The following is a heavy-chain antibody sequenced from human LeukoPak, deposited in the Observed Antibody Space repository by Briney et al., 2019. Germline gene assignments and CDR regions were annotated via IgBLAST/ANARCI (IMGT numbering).Heavy chain of an antibody. CDR1: GYTFTTYG. J-gene: IGHJ4*02. CDR3: ARDYRGSYYFY. Sequence: GASVKVSCKASGYTFTTYGISWVRQAPGQGLEWVGWISGYSGNTDYAQKFQDRVTMTTDTSTSTAYMKLRSLTSDDTAVYYCARDYRGSYYFYWGQGTLVTVSS. V-gene: IGHV1-18*01. CDR2: ISGYSGNT. D-gene: IGHD1-26*01.